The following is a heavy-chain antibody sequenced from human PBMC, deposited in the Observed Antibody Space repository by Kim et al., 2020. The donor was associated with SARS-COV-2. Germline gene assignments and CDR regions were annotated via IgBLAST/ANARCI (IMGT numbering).Heavy chain of an antibody. Sequence: TFTNSWIAWVRQIPGKGLEWMGIIYPGDSETRYSPSFQGQVTISIDKSINIAYLQWSSLKASDTAMFYCATVATSSFYFESWGQGTLVTVSS. D-gene: IGHD6-19*01. CDR3: ATVATSSFYFES. CDR1: TFTNSW. V-gene: IGHV5-51*01. CDR2: IYPGDSET. J-gene: IGHJ4*02.